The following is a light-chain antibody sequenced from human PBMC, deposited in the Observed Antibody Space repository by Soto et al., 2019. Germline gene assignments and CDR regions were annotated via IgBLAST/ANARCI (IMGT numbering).Light chain of an antibody. Sequence: AIRMTQSPSSFSASTGDRVTITCRASQGISSYLAWYQQKPGKAPKLLIYAASTLQSGVPSRFSGSGSGTDFTITISCLQSEDFETYYCQQYYSYPALTFGGGTKGESK. J-gene: IGKJ4*01. V-gene: IGKV1-8*01. CDR2: AAS. CDR3: QQYYSYPALT. CDR1: QGISSY.